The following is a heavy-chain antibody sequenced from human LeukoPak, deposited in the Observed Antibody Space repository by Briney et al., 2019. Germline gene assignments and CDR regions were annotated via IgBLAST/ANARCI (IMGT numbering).Heavy chain of an antibody. CDR2: IIPIFGTA. V-gene: IGHV1-69*01. J-gene: IGHJ5*02. D-gene: IGHD5-18*01. CDR1: GGIFSSYA. Sequence: SVKVSCKASGGIFSSYAISWVRQAPGQGLEWMGGIIPIFGTANYAQKFQGRVTITADESTSTAYMELSSLRSEDTAVYYCARSPIQLRKGNWFDPWGQGTLVTVSS. CDR3: ARSPIQLRKGNWFDP.